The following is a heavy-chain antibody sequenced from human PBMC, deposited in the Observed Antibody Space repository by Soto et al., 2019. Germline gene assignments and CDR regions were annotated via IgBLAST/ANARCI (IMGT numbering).Heavy chain of an antibody. D-gene: IGHD3-10*01. CDR2: NKNKANSYTT. J-gene: IGHJ4*02. V-gene: IGHV3-72*01. CDR3: TRGRFGGPRTSDS. CDR1: GFTFSDHY. Sequence: EVQLVESGGGLVQPEGSLRLSCAASGFTFSDHYMDWVRQAPGKGLEWVGRNKNKANSYTTEYAAPVTGRFIIPRDDSKKEELPQMNRLKTDSPAVDYCTRGRFGGPRTSDSLVQG.